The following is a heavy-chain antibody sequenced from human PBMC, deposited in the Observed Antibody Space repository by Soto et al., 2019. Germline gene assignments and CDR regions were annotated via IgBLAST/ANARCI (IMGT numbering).Heavy chain of an antibody. CDR1: GFTFSSYG. CDR3: ARESGHYNSFDP. V-gene: IGHV3-30*03. D-gene: IGHD3-10*01. Sequence: PGGSLRLSCAASGFTFSSYGMHWVRQAPGKGLEWVAVISYDGSNKYYADSVKGRFTISRDNSKNTLYLQMNSLRAEDTAVYYCARESGHYNSFDPWGQGTLVTVSS. J-gene: IGHJ5*02. CDR2: ISYDGSNK.